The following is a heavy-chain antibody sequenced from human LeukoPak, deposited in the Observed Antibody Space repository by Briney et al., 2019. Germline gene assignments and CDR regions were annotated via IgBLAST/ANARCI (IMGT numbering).Heavy chain of an antibody. V-gene: IGHV1-2*02. Sequence: GESLKISCKGSGYSFTSYWIGWVRQAPGQGLEWMGWINPNSGGTNYAQKFQGRVTMTRDTSISTAYMELSRLRSDDTAVYYCAILIRKGYAMGALMGLDYWGQGTLVTVSS. D-gene: IGHD2-8*01. CDR3: AILIRKGYAMGALMGLDY. CDR2: INPNSGGT. CDR1: GYSFTSYW. J-gene: IGHJ4*02.